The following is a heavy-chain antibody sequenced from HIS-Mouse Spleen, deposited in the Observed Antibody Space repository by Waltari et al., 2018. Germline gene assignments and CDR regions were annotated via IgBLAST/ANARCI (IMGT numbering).Heavy chain of an antibody. CDR1: GFTFSRSA. D-gene: IGHD6-13*01. Sequence: QVQLVESGGGVVQPGRSLRLSCVSSGFTFSRSALPWVRQAPGKGLEWVAVISYDGSNKYYADSVKGRFTISRDNSKNTLYLQMNSLRAEDTAVYYCAREYSSSWYYYYGMDVWGQGTTVTVSS. CDR3: AREYSSSWYYYYGMDV. CDR2: ISYDGSNK. V-gene: IGHV3-30-3*01. J-gene: IGHJ6*02.